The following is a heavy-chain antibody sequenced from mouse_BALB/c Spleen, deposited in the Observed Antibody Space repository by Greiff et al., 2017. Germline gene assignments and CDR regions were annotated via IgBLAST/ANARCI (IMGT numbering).Heavy chain of an antibody. J-gene: IGHJ4*01. Sequence: QVQLQQSGPSLVQPSQSLSITCTVSGFSLTSYGVHWVRQSPGKGLEWLGVIWRGGSTDYNAAFMSRLSITKDNSKSQVFFKMNSLQADDTAIYYGAKNKVSFYAMDDWGQGTSVTVSS. CDR2: IWRGGST. V-gene: IGHV2-5-1*01. CDR3: AKNKVSFYAMDD. CDR1: GFSLTSYG.